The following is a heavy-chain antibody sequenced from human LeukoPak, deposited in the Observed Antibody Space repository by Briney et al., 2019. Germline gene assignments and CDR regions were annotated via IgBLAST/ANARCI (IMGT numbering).Heavy chain of an antibody. CDR2: IYSGGST. D-gene: IGHD1-26*01. V-gene: IGHV3-53*01. Sequence: GGSLRHSCAASGFTVSSNYMSWLRQAPGKGLEWVSIIYSGGSTFYADSVKGRFTISRDNSKNTLYLQMNSLRAEDTAVYYCARGGSYRSAFDIWGQGTMVTVSS. CDR1: GFTVSSNY. J-gene: IGHJ3*02. CDR3: ARGGSYRSAFDI.